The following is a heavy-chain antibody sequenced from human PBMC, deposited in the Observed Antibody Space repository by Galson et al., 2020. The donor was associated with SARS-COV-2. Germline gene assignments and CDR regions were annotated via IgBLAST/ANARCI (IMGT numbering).Heavy chain of an antibody. D-gene: IGHD3-22*01. CDR2: INTNTGNP. Sequence: ASVQVSCKASGYTFTSYAMNWVRQAPGQGPEWMGWINTNTGNPTYAQGFTGRFVFSLDTSVSTAYLQISSLKAEDTAVYYCAREPVRITMIVEDYYWGQGTLVTVSS. CDR1: GYTFTSYA. CDR3: AREPVRITMIVEDYY. V-gene: IGHV7-4-1*02. J-gene: IGHJ4*02.